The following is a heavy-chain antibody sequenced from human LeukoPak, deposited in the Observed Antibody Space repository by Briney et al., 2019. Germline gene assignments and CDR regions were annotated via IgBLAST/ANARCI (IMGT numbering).Heavy chain of an antibody. D-gene: IGHD6-13*01. CDR3: AREVAAAFDY. J-gene: IGHJ4*02. CDR2: IYYSGST. CDR1: GGSISSYY. V-gene: IGHV4-59*01. Sequence: SETLSLTCTVSGGSISSYYWSWIRQPPGKGLEWIGYIYYSGSTNYNPSLKSRVTISVDTSKNQFSLKLSSVTAADAAVYYCAREVAAAFDYWGQGTLVTVSS.